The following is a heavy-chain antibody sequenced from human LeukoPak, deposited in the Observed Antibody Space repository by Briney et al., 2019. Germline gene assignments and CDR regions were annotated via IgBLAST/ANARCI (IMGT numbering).Heavy chain of an antibody. D-gene: IGHD1-26*01. V-gene: IGHV3-66*01. CDR2: IYSGGST. J-gene: IGHJ4*02. CDR3: AREGGGSYTQVGYFDY. CDR1: GFTVSSNY. Sequence: GALRLSCAASGFTVSSNYMSWVRQAPGKGLEWVSVIYSGGSTYYADSVKGRFTISRDNSKNTLYLQMNSLRAEDTAVYYCAREGGGSYTQVGYFDYWGQGTLVTVSS.